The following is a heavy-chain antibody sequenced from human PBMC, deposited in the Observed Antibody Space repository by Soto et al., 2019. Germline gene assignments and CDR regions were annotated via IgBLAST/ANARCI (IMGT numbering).Heavy chain of an antibody. D-gene: IGHD6-19*01. J-gene: IGHJ4*02. Sequence: EVQLVESGGGLVKPGGALRLSCAASGLTFSTYSMTWVRQAPGKGLEWVSAISSESTKISYADSVKGRFPISRDNAKSSVCLLMRSLRADDTAVYYCAKVWVQWRLEIAFWGEGSLVTVAS. CDR2: ISSESTKI. CDR1: GLTFSTYS. CDR3: AKVWVQWRLEIAF. V-gene: IGHV3-21*01.